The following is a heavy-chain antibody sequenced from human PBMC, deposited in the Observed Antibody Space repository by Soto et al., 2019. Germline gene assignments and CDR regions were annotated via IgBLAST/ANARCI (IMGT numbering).Heavy chain of an antibody. J-gene: IGHJ4*02. Sequence: QGHLVQSGPEVKGPGPSVKLTSKVSGGISTTYPISWFRKPPGRGLEGMGGIIPILGTPNYAQRFKGRVTITADESTSTADMELSRLRSYDTAVYYCARDRDYYGSGNYYNRIDFWGQGTLVSVSS. CDR3: ARDRDYYGSGNYYNRIDF. CDR2: IIPILGTP. V-gene: IGHV1-69*01. CDR1: GGISTTYP. D-gene: IGHD3-10*01.